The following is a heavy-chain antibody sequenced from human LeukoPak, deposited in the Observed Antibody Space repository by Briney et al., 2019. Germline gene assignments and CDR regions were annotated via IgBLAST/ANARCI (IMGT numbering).Heavy chain of an antibody. CDR1: GGSFSGYY. CDR3: ARVRPDYDYVWGSYPKYYFDY. D-gene: IGHD3-16*02. V-gene: IGHV4-34*01. Sequence: SETLSLTCAVYGGSFSGYYWSWIRQPPGKGLEWIGEINHSGSTNYNPSLKSRVTISVDTSKNQFSLKLSSVTAADTAVYYCARVRPDYDYVWGSYPKYYFDYWGQGTLVTVSS. CDR2: INHSGST. J-gene: IGHJ4*02.